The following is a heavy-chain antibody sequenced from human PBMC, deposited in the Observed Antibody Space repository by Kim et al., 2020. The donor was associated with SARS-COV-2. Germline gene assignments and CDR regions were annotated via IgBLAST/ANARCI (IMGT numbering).Heavy chain of an antibody. J-gene: IGHJ5*02. D-gene: IGHD1-26*01. V-gene: IGHV1-46*01. CDR3: ATRGGGNYFLDP. Sequence: SYAQKFQGGVTMTRDTSTSTVYMELSSLRAEDTAVYYCATRGGGNYFLDPWGQGTLVTVSS.